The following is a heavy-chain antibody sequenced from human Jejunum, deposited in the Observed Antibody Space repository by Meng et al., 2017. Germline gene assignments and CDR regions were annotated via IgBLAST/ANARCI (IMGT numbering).Heavy chain of an antibody. CDR3: ARGAGKEYDSTYYFDS. Sequence: SEIWSSTCNVLGAPISNSDFYWTWIRQHPVWGLEWIGYVFYSGVTYYNPSLNSRPAISVDTSKNQFSLRLDSVTAAHPAVYFRARGAGKEYDSTYYFDSWGQGTLVTVSS. CDR1: GAPISNSDFY. V-gene: IGHV4-31*03. CDR2: VFYSGVT. J-gene: IGHJ4*02. D-gene: IGHD3-22*01.